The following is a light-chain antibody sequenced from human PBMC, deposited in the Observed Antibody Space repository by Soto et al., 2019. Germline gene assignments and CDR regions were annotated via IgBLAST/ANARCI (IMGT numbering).Light chain of an antibody. J-gene: IGKJ2*01. CDR3: QHYGNSPLYT. CDR1: QSVSSSY. Sequence: EIGLTQSPGTLSLSPGERATLSCRASQSVSSSYLAWYQQKPGQAPRILIFGASNRATGIPDRFSGSGSGTDFTLTISRLEPEDFAVYYCQHYGNSPLYTFGQGTKLEIK. CDR2: GAS. V-gene: IGKV3-20*01.